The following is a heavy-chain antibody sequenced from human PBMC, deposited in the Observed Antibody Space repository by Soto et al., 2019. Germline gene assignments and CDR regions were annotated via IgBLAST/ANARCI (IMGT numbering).Heavy chain of an antibody. J-gene: IGHJ5*02. CDR2: IYYSGST. CDR3: ARVPVVPGSSWLYNWFDP. Sequence: SETLSLTCTVSGGSISSSSYYWGWIRQPPGKGLEWIGSIYYSGSTYYNPSLKSRVTISVDTSKNQFSLKLSSVTAADTAVYYCARVPVVPGSSWLYNWFDPWGQGTLVTVSS. CDR1: GGSISSSSYY. D-gene: IGHD6-13*01. V-gene: IGHV4-39*01.